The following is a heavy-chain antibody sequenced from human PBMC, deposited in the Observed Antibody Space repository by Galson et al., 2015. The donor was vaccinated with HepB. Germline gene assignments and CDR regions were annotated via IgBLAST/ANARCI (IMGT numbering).Heavy chain of an antibody. D-gene: IGHD3-10*01. CDR1: GFTFSNAW. J-gene: IGHJ4*02. V-gene: IGHV3-15*01. CDR3: TTDIWFGELSTIYDFDY. Sequence: SLRLSCAASGFTFSNAWMSRVRQAPGKGLEWVGRIKSKTDGGTTDYAAPVKGRFTISRDDSKNTLYLQMNSLKTEDTAVYYCTTDIWFGELSTIYDFDYWGQGTLVTVSS. CDR2: IKSKTDGGTT.